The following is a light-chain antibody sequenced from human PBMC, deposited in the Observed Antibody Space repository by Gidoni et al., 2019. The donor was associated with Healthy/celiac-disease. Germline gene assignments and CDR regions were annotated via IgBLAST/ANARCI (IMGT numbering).Light chain of an antibody. J-gene: IGLJ1*01. CDR3: AAWDDSLSGQV. CDR2: RNN. Sequence: QSVLTQHPSASGTPGQRVTISCSGSSSNIGSNYVYWYQQLPGTAPKLLIYRNNQRPSGVPDRFSGSKSGTSASMAIRGLRSEDEADYYCAAWDDSLSGQVFGTGTKVTVL. CDR1: SSNIGSNY. V-gene: IGLV1-47*01.